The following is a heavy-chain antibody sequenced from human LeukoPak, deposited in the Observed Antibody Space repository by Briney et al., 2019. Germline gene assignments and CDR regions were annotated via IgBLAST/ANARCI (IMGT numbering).Heavy chain of an antibody. D-gene: IGHD2-2*01. CDR1: GFTFSSSW. V-gene: IGHV3-74*03. CDR3: VRSRFTTSSFDY. CDR2: INSDESGT. J-gene: IGHJ4*02. Sequence: GGSLRLSCAASGFTFSSSWMQWVRQAPGQGLVWVSRINSDESGTTYTNSVKGRFTISRDNAKNTLYLQMNSLRAEDTAMYYCVRSRFTTSSFDYWGQGTLVTVSS.